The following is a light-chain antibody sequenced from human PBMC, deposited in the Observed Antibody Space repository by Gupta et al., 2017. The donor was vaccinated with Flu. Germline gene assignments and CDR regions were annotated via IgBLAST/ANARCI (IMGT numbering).Light chain of an antibody. CDR3: ASYTATSTWL. J-gene: IGLJ3*02. Sequence: VPGSPGQSITIYCTGTSSDVGGYSYVSWYQQHQGKAPKLMIYEVTDRPSGISNRFSGSKSGNTASLTISGLQAEDEADYFCASYTATSTWLFGGGTKLTVL. V-gene: IGLV2-14*01. CDR1: SSDVGGYSY. CDR2: EVT.